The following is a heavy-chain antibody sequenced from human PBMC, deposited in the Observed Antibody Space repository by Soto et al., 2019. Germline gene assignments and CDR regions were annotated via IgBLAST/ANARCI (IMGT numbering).Heavy chain of an antibody. CDR3: ARGLGYFDY. J-gene: IGHJ4*02. V-gene: IGHV3-30-3*01. CDR1: GFTFSSYA. Sequence: GGSLRLSCAASGFTFSSYAMHWVRQAPGKGLEWVAVISYDGSNKYYADSVKGRFTISRDNSKNTLYLQMNSLRAEDTAVYYCARGLGYFDYWGQGTLVTVYS. CDR2: ISYDGSNK.